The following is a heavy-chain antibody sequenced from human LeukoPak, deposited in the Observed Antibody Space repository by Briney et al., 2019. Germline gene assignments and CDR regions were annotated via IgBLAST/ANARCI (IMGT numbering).Heavy chain of an antibody. J-gene: IGHJ4*02. CDR3: ARVRGSGSPFDY. V-gene: IGHV1-69*01. Sequence: ESAVKVSCKASGGTFIIYTISWVRQAPGQGLEWMGGIIPIFGTANYAQKFQGRVAITADESTNTAYMELSSLRSEDTAVYYCARVRGSGSPFDYWGQGTLVTVSS. CDR2: IIPIFGTA. CDR1: GGTFIIYT. D-gene: IGHD3-10*01.